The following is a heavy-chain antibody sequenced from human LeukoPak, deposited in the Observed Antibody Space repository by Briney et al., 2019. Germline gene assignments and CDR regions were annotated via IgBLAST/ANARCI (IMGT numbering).Heavy chain of an antibody. CDR1: GYTFTSYY. V-gene: IGHV1-46*01. Sequence: ASVKVSCKASGYTFTSYYMHCVRQAPGQGLEWMGIINPSGGSTSYAQKFQGRVTMTRDTSTSTVYMELSSLRSEDTAVYYCARDVNERWLQFGLGYWGQGTLVTVSS. J-gene: IGHJ4*02. CDR3: ARDVNERWLQFGLGY. CDR2: INPSGGST. D-gene: IGHD5-24*01.